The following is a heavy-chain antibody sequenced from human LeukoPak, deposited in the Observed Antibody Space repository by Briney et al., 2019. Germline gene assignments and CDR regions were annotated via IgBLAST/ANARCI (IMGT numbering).Heavy chain of an antibody. J-gene: IGHJ4*02. V-gene: IGHV1-18*01. Sequence: ASVKVSCKASGYTFTSYGISWVRQAPGQGLEWMGWISAYNGNTNYAQKLQGRVTMTTDTSTSTAYMELRSLRSDDTAVYYCARDAVVVPAAMLLDYWGQGTLVTVSS. CDR1: GYTFTSYG. CDR2: ISAYNGNT. CDR3: ARDAVVVPAAMLLDY. D-gene: IGHD2-2*01.